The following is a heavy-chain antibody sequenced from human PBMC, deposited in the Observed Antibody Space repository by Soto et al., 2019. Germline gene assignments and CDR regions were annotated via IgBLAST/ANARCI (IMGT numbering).Heavy chain of an antibody. D-gene: IGHD1-26*01. V-gene: IGHV3-7*03. CDR2: IKQDGSEK. Sequence: GGSLRLSCAASGFTFSIYWMSWVRQAPGKGLEWVANIKQDGSEKYYVDSVKGRFTISRDNAKNSLYLQMNSLRAEDTDVYYCARDLTNWELWGQGTLVTVSS. J-gene: IGHJ4*02. CDR3: ARDLTNWEL. CDR1: GFTFSIYW.